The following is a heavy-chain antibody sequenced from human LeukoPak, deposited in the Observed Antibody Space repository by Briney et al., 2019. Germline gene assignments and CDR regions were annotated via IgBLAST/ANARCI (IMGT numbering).Heavy chain of an antibody. J-gene: IGHJ4*02. CDR2: INPSGGST. D-gene: IGHD6-13*01. CDR3: ARVRVGSWYYFDY. Sequence: GASVTVSCTASGYTFTSYYMHWVRQAPGQGLEWVGVINPSGGSTSYAQKFQGRVTMTRDTSTSTVYMELSSLRSEDTAVYYCARVRVGSWYYFDYWGQGTLVTVSS. V-gene: IGHV1-46*01. CDR1: GYTFTSYY.